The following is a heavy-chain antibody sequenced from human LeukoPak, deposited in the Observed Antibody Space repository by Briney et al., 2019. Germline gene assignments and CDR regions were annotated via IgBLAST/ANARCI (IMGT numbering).Heavy chain of an antibody. D-gene: IGHD7-27*01. V-gene: IGHV3-74*01. CDR3: AIGLLGTGDY. J-gene: IGHJ4*02. Sequence: PGGSLRVTCVASGFIFSSYWMHWVRRVPGKGLVWVSRINSDGSITSFADSVKGRFTISRDNAKNTLYLQMDSLKAEDTAVYYCAIGLLGTGDYWGQGTLVTVSS. CDR2: INSDGSIT. CDR1: GFIFSSYW.